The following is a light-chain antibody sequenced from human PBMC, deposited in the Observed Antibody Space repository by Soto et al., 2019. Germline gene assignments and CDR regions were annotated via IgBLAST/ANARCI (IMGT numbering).Light chain of an antibody. CDR1: QSVSTRQ. J-gene: IGKJ5*01. CDR2: GAS. CDR3: QQSVSSPIT. Sequence: EIVLTQSPGTLSLSPGERATLSCRASQSVSTRQLAWHQPKPGQAPTLLIYGASTRATGIPDRFSGSGSGTDFTLTISRLEPEDFAVYSCQQSVSSPITFGHGTRPEIK. V-gene: IGKV3-20*01.